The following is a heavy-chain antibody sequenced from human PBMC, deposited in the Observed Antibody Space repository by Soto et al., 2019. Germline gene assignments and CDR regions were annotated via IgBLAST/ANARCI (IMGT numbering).Heavy chain of an antibody. CDR3: ARARIGAAGTKYYFDY. D-gene: IGHD6-13*01. CDR2: ISSTGASI. J-gene: IGHJ4*02. CDR1: GFTFSNFA. Sequence: GGSLRLSCAASGFTFSNFAVHWVRQAPGKGPEFVSGISSTGASIFYADSVKGRVTISRDNSKNTVNRRMGSLKPDDPAVYYCARARIGAAGTKYYFDYWGRGSLVTVSS. V-gene: IGHV3-64*02.